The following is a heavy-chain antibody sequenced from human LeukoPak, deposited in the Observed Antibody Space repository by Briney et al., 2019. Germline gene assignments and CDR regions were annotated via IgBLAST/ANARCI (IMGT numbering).Heavy chain of an antibody. Sequence: PGGSQRLSXAASGFTFDDYAMHWVRQALGKGLEWVSGISWNSGNIGYADSVKGRFTISRDNAKNSLFLQMNSLRAEDMALYYCAKDEFVASDFTGAFDIWGQGTMVTVSS. D-gene: IGHD2-8*02. CDR1: GFTFDDYA. J-gene: IGHJ3*02. CDR2: ISWNSGNI. V-gene: IGHV3-9*03. CDR3: AKDEFVASDFTGAFDI.